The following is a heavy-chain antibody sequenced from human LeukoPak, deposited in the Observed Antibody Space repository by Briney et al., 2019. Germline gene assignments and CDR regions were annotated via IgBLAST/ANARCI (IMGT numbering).Heavy chain of an antibody. J-gene: IGHJ4*02. CDR1: GGSITTSDNY. D-gene: IGHD5-18*01. Sequence: SETLSLTCIVSGGSITTSDNYWGWIRQPPGKGLEWIGAVHNSGSTYYNPSLKSRVTISVDTSKNQFSLKLTSVTAADTAVYYCARDYGYSYGYDYFDYWGQGTLVTVSS. V-gene: IGHV4-39*07. CDR2: VHNSGST. CDR3: ARDYGYSYGYDYFDY.